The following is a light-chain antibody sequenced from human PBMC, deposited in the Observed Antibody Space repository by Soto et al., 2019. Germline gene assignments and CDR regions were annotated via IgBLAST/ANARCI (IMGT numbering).Light chain of an antibody. J-gene: IGKJ2*01. CDR1: PSDSSN. Sequence: ELEMTQSPATLSVSPWERASLSCRASPSDSSNLAWYTQQPGQAPRLLIYGTSIRATGIPDRFSGSGSETDFTLTIKSLKPEDFATYFCQQYDTHYTFGQGTKWDIK. V-gene: IGKV3D-15*01. CDR3: QQYDTHYT. CDR2: GTS.